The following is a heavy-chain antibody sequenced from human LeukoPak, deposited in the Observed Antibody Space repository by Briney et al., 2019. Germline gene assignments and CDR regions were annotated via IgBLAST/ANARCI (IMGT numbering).Heavy chain of an antibody. J-gene: IGHJ4*02. D-gene: IGHD5/OR15-5a*01. V-gene: IGHV3-7*01. Sequence: GGSLRLSCVASGFTFSDFWMTWFRQAPGKGLEWVANIKQDGSVRYYVDSVKGRFTISRDNTKNSLYLEMNSLRDEDTAVYYCVPLYAYFDYWGQGALVTVSS. CDR2: IKQDGSVR. CDR3: VPLYAYFDY. CDR1: GFTFSDFW.